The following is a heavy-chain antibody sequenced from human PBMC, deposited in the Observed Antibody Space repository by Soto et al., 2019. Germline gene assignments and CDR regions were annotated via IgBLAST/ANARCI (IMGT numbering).Heavy chain of an antibody. D-gene: IGHD2-15*01. CDR3: ARRYGGTFDY. CDR1: GGSIGNYY. V-gene: IGHV4-59*08. CDR2: IYYSGST. J-gene: IGHJ4*02. Sequence: PLEPLCLTCSVSGGSIGNYYCRWIRQHPGKGLEWIGYIYYSGSTTYNPSLKSRVTISVDTSKTQFSLKLSSVTAADTAVYYCARRYGGTFDYWGQGTLVTASS.